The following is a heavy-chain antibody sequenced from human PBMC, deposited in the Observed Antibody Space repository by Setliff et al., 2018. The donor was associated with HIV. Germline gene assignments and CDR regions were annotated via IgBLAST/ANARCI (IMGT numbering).Heavy chain of an antibody. V-gene: IGHV1-69*13. J-gene: IGHJ4*02. CDR1: GYTFTDYY. Sequence: ASVKVSCKASGYTFTDYYIHWLRQAPGQGLEWVGGIIPVFGTANYAQKLEGRVTITADESTGTAYMELRSLRSDDTAVYYCARDQGHVGATNFDYWGQGTLVTVSS. D-gene: IGHD1-26*01. CDR3: ARDQGHVGATNFDY. CDR2: IIPVFGTA.